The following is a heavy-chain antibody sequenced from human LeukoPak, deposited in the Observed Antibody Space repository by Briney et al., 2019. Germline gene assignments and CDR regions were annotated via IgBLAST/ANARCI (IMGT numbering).Heavy chain of an antibody. D-gene: IGHD3-10*01. J-gene: IGHJ6*03. CDR2: IYYSGNT. CDR1: GDSISTSNSY. CDR3: AREGGGLWFGEYIYSQYYYYYMDV. V-gene: IGHV4-39*07. Sequence: PSETLSLTCTVSGDSISTSNSYWGWIRQPPGKGLEWIGSIYYSGNTYYNASLKSRVTISVDTSKNQFSLKLSSVTAADTAVYYCAREGGGLWFGEYIYSQYYYYYMDVWGKGTTVTISS.